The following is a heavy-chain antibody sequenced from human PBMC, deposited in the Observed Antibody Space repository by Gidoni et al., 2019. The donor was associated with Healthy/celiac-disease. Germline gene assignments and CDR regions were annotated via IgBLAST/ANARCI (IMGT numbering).Heavy chain of an antibody. D-gene: IGHD3-10*01. CDR3: ARCPEKKGVASYFDY. V-gene: IGHV4-59*08. J-gene: IGHJ4*02. CDR2: IDYSGST. CDR1: GGSISRYY. Sequence: QVQLQESGPGLVKPSETLSLTCTVSGGSISRYYWTWIRQPPGKGLELIWYIDYSGSTNYKPSLKSRVTISVDTSKNQFSLKLSSVTAADTAVYYCARCPEKKGVASYFDYWGQGTLVTVSS.